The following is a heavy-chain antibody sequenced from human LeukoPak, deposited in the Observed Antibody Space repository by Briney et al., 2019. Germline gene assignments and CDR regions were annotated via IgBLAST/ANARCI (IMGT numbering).Heavy chain of an antibody. Sequence: SETLSLTCTVSGGSISSYYWSWIRQPPGKGLEWIGYIYYSGSTNYNPSLKSRVTISVDTSKNQFSLKLSSVTAADTAVYYCTRWGYYDSSGYSSDAFDIWGQGTMVTVSS. J-gene: IGHJ3*02. CDR2: IYYSGST. CDR3: TRWGYYDSSGYSSDAFDI. CDR1: GGSISSYY. V-gene: IGHV4-59*01. D-gene: IGHD3-22*01.